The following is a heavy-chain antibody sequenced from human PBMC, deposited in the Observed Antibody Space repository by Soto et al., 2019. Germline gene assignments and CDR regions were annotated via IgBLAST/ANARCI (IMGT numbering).Heavy chain of an antibody. D-gene: IGHD3-10*01. Sequence: QLQLQESGPGLVKPSETLSLTCTVSGGSISSSSYYWGWIRQPPGKGLEWIGSIYYSGSTYYNPSLKSRVTISVDTSKNQFSLKLSSVTAADTAVYYCARRGPITMVRGVIIDSNWFDPWGQGTLVTVSS. J-gene: IGHJ5*02. CDR3: ARRGPITMVRGVIIDSNWFDP. CDR1: GGSISSSSYY. CDR2: IYYSGST. V-gene: IGHV4-39*01.